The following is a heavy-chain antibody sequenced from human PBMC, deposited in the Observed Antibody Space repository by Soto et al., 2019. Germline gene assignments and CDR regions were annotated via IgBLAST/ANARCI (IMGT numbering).Heavy chain of an antibody. D-gene: IGHD3-22*01. Sequence: SETLSLTCAVYGGSFSGYYWSWIRQPPGKGLEWIGEINHSGSTNYNPSLKSRVTISVDTSKNQFSLKLSSVTAADTAVYYCARGNYYDSSGYKQAYQYYFDYWGQGTLVTVSS. V-gene: IGHV4-34*01. J-gene: IGHJ4*02. CDR3: ARGNYYDSSGYKQAYQYYFDY. CDR2: INHSGST. CDR1: GGSFSGYY.